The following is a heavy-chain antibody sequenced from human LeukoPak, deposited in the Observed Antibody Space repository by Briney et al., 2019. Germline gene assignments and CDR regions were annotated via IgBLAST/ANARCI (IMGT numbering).Heavy chain of an antibody. D-gene: IGHD5-18*01. CDR3: ASEKQLWS. CDR1: GYTFTGYY. CDR2: INPNSGGT. Sequence: ASVEVSCKASGYTFTGYYMHWMRQAPRQGLGWMGWINPNSGGTNYAQKFQGRVTMTRDTSINTAYMEVSMLRSDDTAVYYCASEKQLWSWGQGTLVTVSS. J-gene: IGHJ5*02. V-gene: IGHV1-2*02.